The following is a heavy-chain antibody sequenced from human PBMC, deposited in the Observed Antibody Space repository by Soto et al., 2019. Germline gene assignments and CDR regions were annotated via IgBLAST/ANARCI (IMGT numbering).Heavy chain of an antibody. V-gene: IGHV1-18*04. D-gene: IGHD3-3*01. CDR3: ARGVKDYHFWSGYYTYIDY. Sequence: ASVKVSCKASGYTFTSYGISWVRQATGQGLEWMGWISAYNGNTNYAQKLQGRVTMTTDTSTSTAYMELRSLRSDDTAVYYCARGVKDYHFWSGYYTYIDYWGQGTLVTVSS. CDR1: GYTFTSYG. CDR2: ISAYNGNT. J-gene: IGHJ4*02.